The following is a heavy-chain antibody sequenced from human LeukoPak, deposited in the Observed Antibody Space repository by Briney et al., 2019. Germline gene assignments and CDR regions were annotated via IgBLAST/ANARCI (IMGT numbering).Heavy chain of an antibody. Sequence: PGPPLTPSFAACGVTFRSYALRSARQDPSKGLEWVAVISYDGSNKYYADSVKGRFTISRNNSKNTLYLQMNSLRAEDTAVYYCARDLGLVVPAAMKLPGYWDQGSLVTVSS. V-gene: IGHV3-30*01. J-gene: IGHJ4*02. CDR3: ARDLGLVVPAAMKLPGY. CDR1: GVTFRSYA. D-gene: IGHD2-2*01. CDR2: ISYDGSNK.